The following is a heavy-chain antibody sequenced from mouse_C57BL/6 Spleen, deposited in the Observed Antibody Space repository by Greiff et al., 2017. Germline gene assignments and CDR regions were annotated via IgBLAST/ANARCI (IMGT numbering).Heavy chain of an antibody. J-gene: IGHJ1*03. Sequence: DVKLVASGGGLVQPGGSLKLSCAASGIDFSRYWMSWVRRAPGKGLEWIGEINPDSSTINYAPSLKDKFIISRDNAKNTLYLQMSKVISEDTALYYCARLGTLITTGGCDVWGTGTTVTVSS. CDR1: GIDFSRYW. CDR3: ARLGTLITTGGCDV. CDR2: INPDSSTI. V-gene: IGHV4-1*01. D-gene: IGHD1-1*01.